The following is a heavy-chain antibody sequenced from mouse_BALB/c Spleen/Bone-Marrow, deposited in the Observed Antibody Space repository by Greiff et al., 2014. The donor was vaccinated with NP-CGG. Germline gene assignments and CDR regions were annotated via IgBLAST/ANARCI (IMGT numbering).Heavy chain of an antibody. CDR2: ISSGSSTI. CDR1: GFTFSSFG. CDR3: VRSGSSSSYFDY. D-gene: IGHD1-1*01. J-gene: IGHJ2*01. V-gene: IGHV5-17*02. Sequence: VQLKESGGGLVQPGGSRKLSCAASGFTFSSFGMHWVRQAPEKGLEWVAYISSGSSTIYYGDTVMGRFTISRDNPKNTLFLQMTSLRSEDTATYYCVRSGSSSSYFDYWGQGTTLTVSS.